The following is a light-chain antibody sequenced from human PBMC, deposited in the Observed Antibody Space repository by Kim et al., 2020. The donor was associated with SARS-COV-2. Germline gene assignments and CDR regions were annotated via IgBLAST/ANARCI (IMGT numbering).Light chain of an antibody. CDR2: GVS. CDR3: QQYNIWPLT. Sequence: VSPGERAPLSCRASQSVRSSLAWYQQKPGQAPRLLMYGVSTRATGIPARFSGSGSGTEFALTISSLQSEDFAVYYCQQYNIWPLTFGGGTKVDIK. CDR1: QSVRSS. J-gene: IGKJ4*01. V-gene: IGKV3-15*01.